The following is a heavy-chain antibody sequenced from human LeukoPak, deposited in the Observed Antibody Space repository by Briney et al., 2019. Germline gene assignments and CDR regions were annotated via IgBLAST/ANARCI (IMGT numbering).Heavy chain of an antibody. Sequence: SGTPSLTRVIYGGSFRGNYWSWIRQPPVKELEWIGEINQSGSTNYNPSLKSRVTISADTSKNQFSLKLSSVIAADTAVYYCARGAPLIDYWGQGTLVTVSS. CDR1: GGSFRGNY. V-gene: IGHV4-34*01. CDR3: ARGAPLIDY. J-gene: IGHJ4*02. CDR2: INQSGST.